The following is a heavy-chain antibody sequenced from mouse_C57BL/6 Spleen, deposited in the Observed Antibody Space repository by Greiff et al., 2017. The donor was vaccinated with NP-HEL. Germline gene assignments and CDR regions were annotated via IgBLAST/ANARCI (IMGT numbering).Heavy chain of an antibody. D-gene: IGHD2-3*01. J-gene: IGHJ4*01. V-gene: IGHV14-4*01. CDR1: GFNIKDDY. CDR2: IDPENGDT. CDR3: TRLLRNRAMDY. Sequence: EVQLQQSGAELVRPGASVKLSCTASGFNIKDDYMHWVKQRPEQGLEWIGWIDPENGDTEYASKFQGKATITTDTSSNTAYLQLSSLTSEDTAFYYCTRLLRNRAMDYWGQGTSVTVSS.